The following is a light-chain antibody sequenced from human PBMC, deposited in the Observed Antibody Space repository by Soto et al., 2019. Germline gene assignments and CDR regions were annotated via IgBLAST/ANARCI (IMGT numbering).Light chain of an antibody. Sequence: DVVMTQSPLSLPVTLGQPASISCRSSQSLLHSTGNTYLNWFQQRPGQSPRRLFYKVSIRDSGVPDRFSGSGSGTDFTLKISRVEADDVGVSYCMQGTHWPRTFGQWTKVEIK. J-gene: IGKJ1*01. V-gene: IGKV2-30*02. CDR3: MQGTHWPRT. CDR2: KVS. CDR1: QSLLHSTGNTY.